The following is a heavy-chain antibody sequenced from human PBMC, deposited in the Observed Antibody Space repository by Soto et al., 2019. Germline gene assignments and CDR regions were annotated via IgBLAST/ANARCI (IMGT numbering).Heavy chain of an antibody. CDR2: ISSSSSYI. Sequence: GGSLRLSCAASGFTFSSYSMNWVRQAPGKGLEWVSSISSSSSYIYYADSVKGRFTISRDNAKNSLYLQMNSLRAEDTAVYYCASLDGYFDWLLFDYWGQGTLVTVSS. CDR1: GFTFSSYS. CDR3: ASLDGYFDWLLFDY. V-gene: IGHV3-21*01. D-gene: IGHD3-9*01. J-gene: IGHJ4*02.